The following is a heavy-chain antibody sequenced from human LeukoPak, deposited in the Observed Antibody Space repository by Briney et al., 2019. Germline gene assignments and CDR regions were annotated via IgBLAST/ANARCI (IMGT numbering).Heavy chain of an antibody. V-gene: IGHV3-48*03. Sequence: GGSLRLSCAASGFTFSSYEMNWVRQAPGKGLEWVSYISSSGSTIYYADSVKGRFTISRDNAKHSLYLQMHSLRAEDTAVYYCARVPYYDFWSGYQFDYWGQGTLVTVSS. D-gene: IGHD3-3*01. CDR1: GFTFSSYE. J-gene: IGHJ4*02. CDR3: ARVPYYDFWSGYQFDY. CDR2: ISSSGSTI.